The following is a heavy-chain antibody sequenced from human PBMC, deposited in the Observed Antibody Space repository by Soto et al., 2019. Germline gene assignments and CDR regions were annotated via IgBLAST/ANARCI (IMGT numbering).Heavy chain of an antibody. CDR1: GFTFSSYA. J-gene: IGHJ4*02. V-gene: IGHV3-30-3*01. CDR2: ISYDGYNK. CDR3: ARDLRRMVRGIEY. Sequence: QVQLVESGGGVVQPGRSLRLSCAASGFTFSSYAMHWVRQAPGKGLEWVAAISYDGYNKYYADSVKGRFTISRDNSKNTLDLQMNGLRAEDTAVYYCARDLRRMVRGIEYWGQGTLVTVSS. D-gene: IGHD3-10*01.